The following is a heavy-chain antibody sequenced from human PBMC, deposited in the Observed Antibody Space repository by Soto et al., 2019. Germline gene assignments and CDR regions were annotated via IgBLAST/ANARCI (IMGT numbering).Heavy chain of an antibody. CDR3: AYVGGYSTGDDSFDL. CDR1: GSTFTSNG. V-gene: IGHV1-18*04. D-gene: IGHD5-18*01. CDR2: ISTYNENM. J-gene: IGHJ4*02. Sequence: ASVKVSCKVSGSTFTSNGIGWVRQAPGQGLEWMGWISTYNENMDTAPQLQGRLTMTTDTSTTTAYMELTKLKFDDTALYYCAYVGGYSTGDDSFDLWGQGTPVTVSS.